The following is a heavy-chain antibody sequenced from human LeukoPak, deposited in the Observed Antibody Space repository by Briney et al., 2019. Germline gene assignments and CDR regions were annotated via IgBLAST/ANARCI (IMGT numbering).Heavy chain of an antibody. D-gene: IGHD3-3*01. Sequence: PSETLSLTCTVSGGSISSYYWSWIRQPAGKGLEWIGRIYTSGSTNYNPSLKSRVTMSVDTSKNQFSLKLSSVTAADTAVYYCARARITIFGVAPRLFDYWGQGTLVTVSS. CDR1: GGSISSYY. CDR2: IYTSGST. J-gene: IGHJ4*02. CDR3: ARARITIFGVAPRLFDY. V-gene: IGHV4-4*07.